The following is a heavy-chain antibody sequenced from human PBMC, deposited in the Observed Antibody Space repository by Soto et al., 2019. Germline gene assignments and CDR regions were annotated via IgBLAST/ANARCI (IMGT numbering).Heavy chain of an antibody. J-gene: IGHJ4*02. D-gene: IGHD3-10*01. CDR3: AREHYYGSGSSDY. Sequence: SETLSLTCTVSGGSISSSSYYWGWIRQPPGKGLEWIGSIYYSGSTYYNPSLKSRVTISVDTSKNQFSLKLSSVTAADTAVYYCAREHYYGSGSSDYWGQGTLVTVSS. CDR1: GGSISSSSYY. V-gene: IGHV4-39*02. CDR2: IYYSGST.